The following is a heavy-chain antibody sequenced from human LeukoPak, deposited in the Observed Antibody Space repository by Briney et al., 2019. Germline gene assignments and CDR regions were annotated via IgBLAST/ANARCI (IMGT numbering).Heavy chain of an antibody. CDR3: ARDIGGRYYFHY. Sequence: SETLSLACTVSGGSISSSSLYWGWIRQPPGKGLEWIGSIYSSGSSYYNPSPKSRVTMSVDTSKNQFSLKLSSVTAADTAVYYCARDIGGRYYFHYWGQGTLVTVSS. J-gene: IGHJ4*02. D-gene: IGHD3-10*01. V-gene: IGHV4-39*07. CDR1: GGSISSSSLY. CDR2: IYSSGSS.